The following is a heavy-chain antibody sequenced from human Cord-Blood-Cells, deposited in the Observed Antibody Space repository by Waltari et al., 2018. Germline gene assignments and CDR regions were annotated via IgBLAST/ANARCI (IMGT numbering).Heavy chain of an antibody. V-gene: IGHV1-69*01. CDR1: GGTFSSYA. Sequence: QVQLVQSGAAVKKPGSSVKVSCKASGGTFSSYAISWVRPAPGQGLEWMGGIIPIFGTANYAQKFQGRVTITADESTSTAYMELSSLRSEDTAVYYCARSYPGYSSGWYWYFDLWGRGTLVTVSS. CDR3: ARSYPGYSSGWYWYFDL. D-gene: IGHD6-19*01. J-gene: IGHJ2*01. CDR2: IIPIFGTA.